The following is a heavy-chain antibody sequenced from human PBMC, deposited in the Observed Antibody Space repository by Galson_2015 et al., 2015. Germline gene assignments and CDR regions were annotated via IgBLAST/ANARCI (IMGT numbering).Heavy chain of an antibody. D-gene: IGHD3-16*01. J-gene: IGHJ4*02. CDR2: ISSGSDYM. CDR3: ARDRSYALDY. CDR1: GFTFSSYS. V-gene: IGHV3-21*01. Sequence: SLRLSCAASGFTFSSYSMNWVRQAPGKGLEWVASISSGSDYMNHADSVKGRFTISRDNAKNTVYLQMNGLRAEDTAVYYCARDRSYALDYWGQGTPVTVSS.